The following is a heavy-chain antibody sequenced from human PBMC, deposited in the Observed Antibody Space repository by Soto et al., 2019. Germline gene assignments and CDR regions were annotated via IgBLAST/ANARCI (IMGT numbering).Heavy chain of an antibody. J-gene: IGHJ4*02. CDR2: ISGVGGST. CDR1: GFTFSDYA. CDR3: AKQRVGSSWYRDFDL. V-gene: IGHV3-23*01. D-gene: IGHD6-13*01. Sequence: EGQLLESGGGLVQPGGSLRLSCAASGFTFSDYAMSWGRQGPGKELEWASGISGVGGSTYYPDSVKGRFTISRDNSKNTVYLQMNNLTAGDTAVYFWAKQRVGSSWYRDFDLWGQGTLVTVAS.